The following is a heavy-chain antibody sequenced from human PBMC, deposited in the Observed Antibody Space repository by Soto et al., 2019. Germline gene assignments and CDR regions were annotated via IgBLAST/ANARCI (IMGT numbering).Heavy chain of an antibody. CDR3: ARDRPRGTSGYFVAY. CDR2: VSASGLNT. CDR1: GFTFSTYA. J-gene: IGHJ4*02. D-gene: IGHD3-16*01. V-gene: IGHV3-23*01. Sequence: EVQLLESGGKLVQPGGSLTLSCAASGFTFSTYAMAWVRQAPGKGLEWVSGVSASGLNTDYADPVKGRFYISRDNSKNTVSLHMNSLRAADTAAYYCARDRPRGTSGYFVAYWGQGTPVTVSS.